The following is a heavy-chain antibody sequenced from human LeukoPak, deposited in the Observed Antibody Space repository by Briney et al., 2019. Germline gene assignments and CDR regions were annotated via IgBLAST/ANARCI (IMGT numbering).Heavy chain of an antibody. D-gene: IGHD6-19*01. J-gene: IGHJ4*02. CDR1: GYTFTSYY. CDR2: INAGNGNT. CDR3: ARGSSGWWPLDY. Sequence: ASVKVSCKASGYTFTSYYMHWVRQAPGQRLEWMGWINAGNGNTKYSQEFQGRVTITRDTSASTAYMELSSLRSEDMAVYYCARGSSGWWPLDYWGQGTLVTVSS. V-gene: IGHV1-3*03.